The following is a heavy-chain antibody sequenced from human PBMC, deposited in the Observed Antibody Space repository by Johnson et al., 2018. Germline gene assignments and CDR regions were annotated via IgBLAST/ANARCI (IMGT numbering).Heavy chain of an antibody. J-gene: IGHJ4*02. D-gene: IGHD3-3*01. CDR1: GFSFGDSA. CDR3: TREVDPHYDFWRGYREGEGFDY. CDR2: IRSQAFGGTT. V-gene: IGHV3-49*03. Sequence: VQLQESGGGSVQPGRSLRLFCRASGFSFGDSALSWFRQAPGKGLEWVGLIRSQAFGGTTEYAASVKDRFTLLRDDSKKVAYLRIDGPEIEDTAVYFCTREVDPHYDFWRGYREGEGFDYWGQGTLLTVSS.